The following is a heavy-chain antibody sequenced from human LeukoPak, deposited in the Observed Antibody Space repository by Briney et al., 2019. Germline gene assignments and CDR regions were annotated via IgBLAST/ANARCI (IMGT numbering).Heavy chain of an antibody. Sequence: SETLSLTCTVSGGSITSSSYSWGWIRQPPGKGLEWIASMSYSGSTYYNPSLKSRVTISVDTSRNQFSLKLSSVTAADTAVYYCARGKIAARRFPIKPFDPWGQGTLVTVSS. CDR2: MSYSGST. J-gene: IGHJ5*02. CDR1: GGSITSSSYS. D-gene: IGHD6-6*01. V-gene: IGHV4-39*07. CDR3: ARGKIAARRFPIKPFDP.